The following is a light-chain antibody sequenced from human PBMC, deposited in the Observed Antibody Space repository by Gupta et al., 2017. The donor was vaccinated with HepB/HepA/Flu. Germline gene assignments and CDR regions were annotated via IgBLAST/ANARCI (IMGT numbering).Light chain of an antibody. Sequence: QSVLTQPPSVSGAPGQRVTIPCTGSDSNIGTGNDVHWYRPLPGTAPKLVSLGNNNRPSGVPDRFSGSRSGASASLAITGLQPEDEADYYCQSYDNRLSGWVFGGGTKLTVL. CDR1: DSNIGTGND. J-gene: IGLJ3*02. CDR3: QSYDNRLSGWV. V-gene: IGLV1-40*01. CDR2: GNN.